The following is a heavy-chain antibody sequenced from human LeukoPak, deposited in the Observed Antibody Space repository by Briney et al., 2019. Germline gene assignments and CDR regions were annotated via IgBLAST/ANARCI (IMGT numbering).Heavy chain of an antibody. CDR1: GFTFSSYA. Sequence: RPGGSLRLSCAASGFTFSSYAMHWVRQAPGKGLEWVAVIWYDGSNKYYADSVKGRFTTSRDNSKNTLYLQMNSLRAEDTAVYYCARGGNSGGLYYYYGMDVWGQGTTATVSS. CDR3: ARGGNSGGLYYYYGMDV. CDR2: IWYDGSNK. J-gene: IGHJ6*02. D-gene: IGHD2-15*01. V-gene: IGHV3-33*08.